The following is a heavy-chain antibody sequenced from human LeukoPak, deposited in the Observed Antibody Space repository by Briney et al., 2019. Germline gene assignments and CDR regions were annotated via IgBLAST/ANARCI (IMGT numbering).Heavy chain of an antibody. CDR3: ASQSLGYCSSTSCYKDY. D-gene: IGHD2-2*02. CDR2: IYYSGST. J-gene: IGHJ4*02. V-gene: IGHV4-39*01. CDR1: GGSISSSSYY. Sequence: SETLSLTCTVSGGSISSSSYYWGWIRQPPGTGPEWIGSIYYSGSTYYNPSLKSRVTISVDTSKNQFSLKLSSVTAADTAVYYCASQSLGYCSSTSCYKDYWGQGTLVTVSS.